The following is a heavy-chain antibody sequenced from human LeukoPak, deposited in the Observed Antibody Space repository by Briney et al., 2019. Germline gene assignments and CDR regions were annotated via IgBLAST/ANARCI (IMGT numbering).Heavy chain of an antibody. V-gene: IGHV4-34*01. D-gene: IGHD3-10*01. J-gene: IGHJ4*02. CDR1: GGSFSGYY. CDR2: INHSGST. Sequence: PSETLSLTCAVYGGSFSGYYWSWIRQPPGKGLEWIGEINHSGSTNYNPSLKSRVTISVDTSKNQFSLKLSSVTAADTAVYYCARGIRVWFGEPYFDYWGQGTLVTVSS. CDR3: ARGIRVWFGEPYFDY.